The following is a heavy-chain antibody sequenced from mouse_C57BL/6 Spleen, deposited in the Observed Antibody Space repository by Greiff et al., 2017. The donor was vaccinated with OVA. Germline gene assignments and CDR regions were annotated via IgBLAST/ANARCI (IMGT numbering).Heavy chain of an antibody. Sequence: VQLQQPGAELVRPGTSVKVSCKASGYAFTNYLIEWVKQRPGQGLEWIGVINPGSGGTNYNEKFKGKATLTADKSSSTAYMQLSSLTSEDSAVYFCAYTVTEGFGYWGKGATLTVSS. J-gene: IGHJ2*01. V-gene: IGHV1-54*01. CDR1: GYAFTNYL. D-gene: IGHD1-1*01. CDR2: INPGSGGT. CDR3: AYTVTEGFGY.